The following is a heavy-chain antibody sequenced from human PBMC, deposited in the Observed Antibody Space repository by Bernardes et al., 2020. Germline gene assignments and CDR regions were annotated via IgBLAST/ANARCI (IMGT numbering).Heavy chain of an antibody. CDR1: GFTFSSYA. CDR3: AKSGRDIWSADPSLDY. V-gene: IGHV3-23*01. Sequence: GGSLRLSCAASGFTFSSYALSWVRQATGKGLEWVSGISGSGSDTYYADSATGRFSISRDNSKNTLSLQLHSLRAEDTAVYYCAKSGRDIWSADPSLDYSSQGTLVTVSS. D-gene: IGHD3-3*01. J-gene: IGHJ4*01. CDR2: ISGSGSDT.